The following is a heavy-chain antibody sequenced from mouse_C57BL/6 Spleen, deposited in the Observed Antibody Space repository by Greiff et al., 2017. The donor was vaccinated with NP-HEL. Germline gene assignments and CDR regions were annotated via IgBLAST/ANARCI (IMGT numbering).Heavy chain of an antibody. CDR1: GFTFSSYA. J-gene: IGHJ4*01. Sequence: DVKLVESGEGLVKPGGSLKLSCAASGFTFSSYAMSWVRQTPEKRLEWVAYISSGGDYIYYADTVKGRFTISRDNARNTLYLQMSSLKSEYTAIYYCTRGGETGMDYAMDYWGQGTSVTVSS. CDR2: ISSGGDYI. V-gene: IGHV5-9-1*02. D-gene: IGHD4-1*01. CDR3: TRGGETGMDYAMDY.